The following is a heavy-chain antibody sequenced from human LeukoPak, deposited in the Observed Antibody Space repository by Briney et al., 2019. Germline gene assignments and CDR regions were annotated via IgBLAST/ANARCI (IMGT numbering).Heavy chain of an antibody. CDR3: ARPMATSGAFDI. V-gene: IGHV3-21*04. Sequence: GGSLRLSCAAYGFTFSSYSMNWVRQAPGKGLEWVSSISSSSSYIYYADSVKGRFTISRDNSKNSLYLQMNSLRTEDTALYYCARPMATSGAFDIWGQGTMVTVSS. D-gene: IGHD5-24*01. J-gene: IGHJ3*02. CDR1: GFTFSSYS. CDR2: ISSSSSYI.